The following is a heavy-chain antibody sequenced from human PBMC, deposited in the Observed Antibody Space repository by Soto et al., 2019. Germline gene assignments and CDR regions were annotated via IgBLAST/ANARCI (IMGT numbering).Heavy chain of an antibody. D-gene: IGHD4-17*01. CDR1: SASISSSSYT. CDR3: ARGMTTVTTSDY. V-gene: IGHV4-39*07. J-gene: IGHJ4*02. Sequence: PSETLSLTCTVSSASISSSSYTWGWIRQPPGKGLEWIGSIYYSGTTYYNPSLNSRVTISVDRSKNQFSLKLSSVTAADTAVYYCARGMTTVTTSDYWGQGTLVTVSS. CDR2: IYYSGTT.